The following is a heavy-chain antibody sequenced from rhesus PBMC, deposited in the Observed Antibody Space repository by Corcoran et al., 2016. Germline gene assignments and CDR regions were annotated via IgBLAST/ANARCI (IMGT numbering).Heavy chain of an antibody. Sequence: QLQLQESGPGLVKPSETLSVTCAVSGGSISSNYWSWIRQPPGRGLEWIGRICGSASSTNSNPSLKSRVALSVDTSKNQLSLTLSSVTAADTAVYYCARGPIQVSFDYWGQGVLVTVSS. D-gene: IGHD4-23*01. CDR2: ICGSASST. CDR1: GGSISSNY. CDR3: ARGPIQVSFDY. V-gene: IGHV4-169*01. J-gene: IGHJ4*01.